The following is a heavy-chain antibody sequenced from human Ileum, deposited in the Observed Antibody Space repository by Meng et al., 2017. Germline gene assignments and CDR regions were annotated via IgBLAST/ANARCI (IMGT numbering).Heavy chain of an antibody. CDR2: ISSSGSTI. Sequence: GGSLRLSCAASGFTFSSYEMNWVRQAPGKGLEWVSYISSSGSTIYYADSVKGRFTISRDNAKNSLYLQMNSLRAEDTAVYYCARLGFLTCAGRHPLGGLYGMDVWGQGTTVTVSS. CDR1: GFTFSSYE. V-gene: IGHV3-48*03. CDR3: ARLGFLTCAGRHPLGGLYGMDV. J-gene: IGHJ6*02. D-gene: IGHD3-3*01.